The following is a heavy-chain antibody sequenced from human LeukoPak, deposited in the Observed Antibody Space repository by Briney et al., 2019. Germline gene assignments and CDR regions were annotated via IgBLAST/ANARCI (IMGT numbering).Heavy chain of an antibody. Sequence: GGSLRLSCAASGFALSSHWMTWVRQVPGRGPEWVANVNRDGSETYYLNSVKGRFTISKDNAKNSLYLQMNSLRAEDTALYHCARNNGMDVWGQGTTVIVSS. V-gene: IGHV3-7*03. J-gene: IGHJ6*02. CDR1: GFALSSHW. CDR2: VNRDGSET. CDR3: ARNNGMDV.